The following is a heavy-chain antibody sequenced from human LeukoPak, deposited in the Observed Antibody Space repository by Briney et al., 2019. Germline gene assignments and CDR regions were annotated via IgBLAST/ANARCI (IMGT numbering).Heavy chain of an antibody. CDR3: AKGRSEYSYGS. CDR2: ISYDGSNK. V-gene: IGHV3-30*18. Sequence: SGGSLRLSCAASGFTFSSYGMHWVRQAPGKGLEWVAVISYDGSNKYYADSVKGRFTISRDNSKNTLYLQLNSLRAEDTAVYYCAKGRSEYSYGSWGQGTLVTVSS. J-gene: IGHJ5*02. D-gene: IGHD5-18*01. CDR1: GFTFSSYG.